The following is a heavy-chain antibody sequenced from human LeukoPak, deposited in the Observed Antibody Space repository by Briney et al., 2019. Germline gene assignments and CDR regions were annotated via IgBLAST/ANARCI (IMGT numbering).Heavy chain of an antibody. Sequence: GAPVKVSCKSSGYTFTSNGINLVRQAPGQGLEWMGCISASNGNKNYAQKLQGRVTMTTDTSTRTAYMELRSLRSDYTAVYYCGSRPLGTNYWGQGTLVTVSS. V-gene: IGHV1-18*01. CDR3: GSRPLGTNY. CDR1: GYTFTSNG. D-gene: IGHD1-1*01. J-gene: IGHJ4*02. CDR2: ISASNGNK.